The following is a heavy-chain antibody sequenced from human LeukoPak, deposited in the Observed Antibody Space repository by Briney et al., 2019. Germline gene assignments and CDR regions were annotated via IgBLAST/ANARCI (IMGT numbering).Heavy chain of an antibody. Sequence: SGTLSLTCAVSGGSISSSNWWIWVRQPPGKGLEWIGEIYHSGSTNYNPSLKSRVSISVDKSKNQFSLKLSSVTAADTAVYYCAREYSGYDYLDYWGPGTLVTVSS. CDR3: AREYSGYDYLDY. V-gene: IGHV4-4*02. D-gene: IGHD5-12*01. CDR2: IYHSGST. CDR1: GGSISSSNW. J-gene: IGHJ4*02.